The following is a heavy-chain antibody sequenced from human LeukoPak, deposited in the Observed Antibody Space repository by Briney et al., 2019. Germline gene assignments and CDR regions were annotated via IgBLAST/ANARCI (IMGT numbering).Heavy chain of an antibody. CDR3: ARYVWGSYPTFEDY. D-gene: IGHD3-16*02. V-gene: IGHV4-59*01. CDR2: IYYSGST. Sequence: SETLSLTCTVSGGSISSYYWSWIRQPPGKGLEWIGYIYYSGSTNYNPSLKCRVTISVDTSKHQFSLKLSSVTAADTAVYYCARYVWGSYPTFEDYWGQGTLVTVSS. CDR1: GGSISSYY. J-gene: IGHJ4*02.